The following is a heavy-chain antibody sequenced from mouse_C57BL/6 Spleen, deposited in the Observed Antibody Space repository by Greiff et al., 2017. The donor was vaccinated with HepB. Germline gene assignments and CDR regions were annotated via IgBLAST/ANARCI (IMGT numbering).Heavy chain of an antibody. CDR3: ARSYYGSTYFDY. Sequence: VQLKQSGAELVKPGASVKLSCTASGFNIKDYYMHWVKQRTEQGLEWIGRIDPEDGDTKYAPKFQGKATITADTSSNTAYLQLSSLTSEDTAVYYCARSYYGSTYFDYWGQGTTLTVSS. CDR2: IDPEDGDT. CDR1: GFNIKDYY. D-gene: IGHD1-1*01. V-gene: IGHV14-2*01. J-gene: IGHJ2*01.